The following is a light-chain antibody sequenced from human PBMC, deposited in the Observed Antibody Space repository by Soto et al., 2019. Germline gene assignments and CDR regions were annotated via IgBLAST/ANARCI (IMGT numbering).Light chain of an antibody. CDR3: GTWDSSLSAVV. Sequence: QSVLTQPLSVSAAPGHWVTISCSGSSSNIGNNYVSWYQQLPGTAPKLLIYDNNQRPLGIPGRFSGSTSGTSATLGITGLQTGDEADYYCGTWDSSLSAVVFGGGTKLTVL. J-gene: IGLJ2*01. CDR2: DNN. V-gene: IGLV1-51*01. CDR1: SSNIGNNY.